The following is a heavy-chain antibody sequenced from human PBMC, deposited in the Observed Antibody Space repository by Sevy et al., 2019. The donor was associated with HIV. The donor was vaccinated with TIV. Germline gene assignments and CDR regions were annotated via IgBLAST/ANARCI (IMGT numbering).Heavy chain of an antibody. Sequence: GGSLRLSCAASGLTFSTYGMHWVRQDPGKGLEWVAVISYDGNIQYYADSVKGRFTVSRDNSKNTLYLQMNSLRAEDSAVYYCAKDQGGYNYAPGYWGQGTLVTVSS. CDR1: GLTFSTYG. V-gene: IGHV3-30*18. CDR3: AKDQGGYNYAPGY. CDR2: ISYDGNIQ. J-gene: IGHJ4*02. D-gene: IGHD5-18*01.